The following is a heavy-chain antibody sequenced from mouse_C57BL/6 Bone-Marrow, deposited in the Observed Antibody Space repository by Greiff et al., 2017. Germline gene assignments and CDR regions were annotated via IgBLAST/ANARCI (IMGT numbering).Heavy chain of an antibody. CDR3: ARSDYYGSSYGY. J-gene: IGHJ2*01. CDR2: IYPRSGST. D-gene: IGHD1-1*01. CDR1: GYTFTSYG. Sequence: QVQLQQSGAELARPGASVKLSCKASGYTFTSYGISWVKQRTGQGLEWIGEIYPRSGSTNYNEKFKSKATLTVDKSSSTAYMQLSSLTSEDSAVYYCARSDYYGSSYGYWGQGTTLTVSS. V-gene: IGHV1-81*01.